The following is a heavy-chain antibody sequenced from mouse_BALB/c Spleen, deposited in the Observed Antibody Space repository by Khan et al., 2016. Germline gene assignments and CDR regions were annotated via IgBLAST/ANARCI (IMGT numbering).Heavy chain of an antibody. Sequence: QVQLKESGPGLVAPSQSLSITCTVSGFSLTSYGVHWLRQPPGKGLEWLGVICADGSTTYNSALMSRLSISKDNSKSKVFLKRNSLQTDDTAMYYCARLEDIWGQGTTLTVSS. J-gene: IGHJ2*01. D-gene: IGHD1-3*01. CDR1: GFSLTSYG. CDR3: ARLEDI. CDR2: ICADGST. V-gene: IGHV2-9*02.